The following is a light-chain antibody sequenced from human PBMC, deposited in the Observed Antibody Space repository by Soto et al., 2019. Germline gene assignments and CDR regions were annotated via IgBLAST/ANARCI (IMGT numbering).Light chain of an antibody. V-gene: IGKV2-28*01. J-gene: IGKJ1*01. CDR2: LGS. CDR1: QTLLHSNGYNY. Sequence: VITHSTVSLGVTPGYPSSISFSSIQTLLHSNGYNYLDWYLHKPGQSPQLLIYLGSDRASGVPDRFSGSGSGTDFTLKISRVEAEDVGVYYCMQSLQTPWTFGQVTKVDIK. CDR3: MQSLQTPWT.